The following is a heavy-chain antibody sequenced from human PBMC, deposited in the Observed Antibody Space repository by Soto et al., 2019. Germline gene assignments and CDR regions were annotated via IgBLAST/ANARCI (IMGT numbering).Heavy chain of an antibody. CDR3: ARHAITMVRGVISYYYYMDV. J-gene: IGHJ6*03. CDR1: GGSISSYY. V-gene: IGHV4-59*08. Sequence: SETLSLTCTVSGGSISSYYWSWIRQPPGKGLEWIGYIYYSGSTNYNPSLKSRVTISVDTSKNQFPLKLSSVTAADTAVYYCARHAITMVRGVISYYYYMDVWGKGTTVTVSS. D-gene: IGHD3-10*01. CDR2: IYYSGST.